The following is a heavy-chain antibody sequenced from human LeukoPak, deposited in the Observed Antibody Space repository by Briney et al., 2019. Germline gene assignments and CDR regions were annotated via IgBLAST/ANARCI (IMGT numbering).Heavy chain of an antibody. CDR2: ISSSSSYI. Sequence: GGSLRLSCAASGFTFSSYGMSWVRQAPGKGLEWVSSISSSSSYIYYADSVKGRFTISRDNAKNSLYLQMNSLRAEDTAVYYCARDYTGGWNDYWGQGTLVIVSS. CDR3: ARDYTGGWNDY. J-gene: IGHJ4*02. D-gene: IGHD7-27*01. CDR1: GFTFSSYG. V-gene: IGHV3-21*01.